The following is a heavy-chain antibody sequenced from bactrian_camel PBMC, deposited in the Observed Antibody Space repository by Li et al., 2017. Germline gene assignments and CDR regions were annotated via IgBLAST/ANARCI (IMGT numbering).Heavy chain of an antibody. CDR3: ATDEDWSWHY. CDR2: IDSDGSI. V-gene: IGHV3S10*01. J-gene: IGHJ4*01. CDR1: GYLYCRRD. D-gene: IGHD7*01. Sequence: VQLVESGGVLVQPGGSLRLSCAVIGYLYCRRDMSWYRQTPGQGREFVASIDSDGSIAYGDSVKGRFTISRDNAKNTLYLQMNSLKTEDTAVYYCATDEDWSWHYWGQGTQVTVS.